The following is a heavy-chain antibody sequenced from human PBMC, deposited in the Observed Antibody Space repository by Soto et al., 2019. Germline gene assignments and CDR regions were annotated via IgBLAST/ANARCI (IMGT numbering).Heavy chain of an antibody. CDR2: ISYDGNNK. J-gene: IGHJ4*02. D-gene: IGHD2-2*01. CDR3: AKDWGDIEVVPGAVTEY. Sequence: QVQLVESGGGVVQPGRSLRLSCAASGFTFSSYGMHWVRQAPGKGLEWVAVISYDGNNKYYADSVKGRFTISRDSSKNTLFLHMNSLRAEDTAVYYCAKDWGDIEVVPGAVTEYWGQGTLVAVFS. V-gene: IGHV3-30*18. CDR1: GFTFSSYG.